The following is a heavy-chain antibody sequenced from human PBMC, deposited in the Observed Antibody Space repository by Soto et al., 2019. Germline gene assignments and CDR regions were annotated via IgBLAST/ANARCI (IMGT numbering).Heavy chain of an antibody. CDR3: ARSLGWYEIDY. D-gene: IGHD6-19*01. Sequence: QVLLQESGPGLVQPSGTLSLSCVVSGVSIGSNYYWGWVRQPPGKGLEWVGDMSHIGSVNYNPSLTSRFTISMDNSPNQFSLKLNSVTVADTAVYYCARSLGWYEIDYWGRGTLVIVSS. CDR2: MSHIGSV. V-gene: IGHV4-4*02. CDR1: GVSIGSNYY. J-gene: IGHJ4*02.